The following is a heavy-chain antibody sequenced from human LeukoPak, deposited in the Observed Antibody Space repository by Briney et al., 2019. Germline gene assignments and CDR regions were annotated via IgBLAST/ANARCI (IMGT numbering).Heavy chain of an antibody. CDR1: GYTFTGYY. J-gene: IGHJ4*02. V-gene: IGHV1-2*02. D-gene: IGHD5-18*01. Sequence: ASVKVSCKASGYTFTGYYMRWVRQAPGQGLEWMGWINPNSGGTNYAQKFQGRVTMTRDTSISTAYMELSRLRSDDTAVYYCARDLDTAMDTFFFDYWGQGTLVTVSS. CDR2: INPNSGGT. CDR3: ARDLDTAMDTFFFDY.